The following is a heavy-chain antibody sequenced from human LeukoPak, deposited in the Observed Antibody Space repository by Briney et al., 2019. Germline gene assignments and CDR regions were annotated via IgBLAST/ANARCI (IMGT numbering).Heavy chain of an antibody. CDR3: ARNGQSGSWSLFYYYYMDV. V-gene: IGHV1-8*01. Sequence: ASVKVSCKASGYTFTSYDINWVRQATGQGLEWMGWMNPNSGNTGYAQKFQGRVTMTRNTSISTAYMELSSLRSEDTAVYYCARNGQSGSWSLFYYYYMDVWGKGTTVTISS. D-gene: IGHD1-26*01. J-gene: IGHJ6*03. CDR1: GYTFTSYD. CDR2: MNPNSGNT.